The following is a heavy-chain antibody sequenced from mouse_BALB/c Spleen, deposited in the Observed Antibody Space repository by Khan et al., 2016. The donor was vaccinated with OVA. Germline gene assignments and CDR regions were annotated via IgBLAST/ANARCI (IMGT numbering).Heavy chain of an antibody. CDR1: GYSITSNYA. J-gene: IGHJ4*01. Sequence: EVQLVESGPGLVKPSQSLSLTCTVTGYSITSNYAWNWIRQFPGNKLEWMGYISYSGSTSYNPSLKSRISITRDTSKNPFFLQLNSVTTEDTATDYCSRKNDYGYAVDYWGQGTSVTVSS. CDR3: SRKNDYGYAVDY. CDR2: ISYSGST. V-gene: IGHV3-2*02. D-gene: IGHD1-1*01.